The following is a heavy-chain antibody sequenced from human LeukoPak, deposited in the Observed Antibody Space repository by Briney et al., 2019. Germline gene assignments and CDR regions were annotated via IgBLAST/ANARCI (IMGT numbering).Heavy chain of an antibody. J-gene: IGHJ3*01. CDR3: ARDGTFSTYRAFDL. Sequence: NPSETLSLTCSVSSDSFSSYYWTWIRQPPGKGLEWIGYIHYGGNTNYNPSLKSRVIISVDTSKHQFSLKLSSVTAADTAMYYCARDGTFSTYRAFDLWGQGTMVTVSS. CDR2: IHYGGNT. CDR1: SDSFSSYY. D-gene: IGHD1-1*01. V-gene: IGHV4-59*01.